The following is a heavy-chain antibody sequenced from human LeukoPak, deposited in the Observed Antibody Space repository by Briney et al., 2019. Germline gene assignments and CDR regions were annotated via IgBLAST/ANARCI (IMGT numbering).Heavy chain of an antibody. CDR1: GFTFSSYW. J-gene: IGHJ3*02. D-gene: IGHD2/OR15-2a*01. V-gene: IGHV3-30*03. CDR3: ARDLSDAFDI. CDR2: ISYDGSNK. Sequence: GGSLRLSCAASGFTFSSYWMNWARQAPGKGLEWVAVISYDGSNKYYADSVKGRFTISRDNSKNTLYLQMNSLRAEDTAVYYCARDLSDAFDIWGQGTMVTVSS.